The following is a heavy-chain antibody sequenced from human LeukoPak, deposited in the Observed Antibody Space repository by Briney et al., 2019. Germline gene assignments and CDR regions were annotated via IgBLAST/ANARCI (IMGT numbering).Heavy chain of an antibody. CDR1: GXAIXDXY. V-gene: IGHV4-59*01. CDR2: IYYSGST. CDR3: ARTQARLLLDY. J-gene: IGHJ4*02. Sequence: KTSETLSLTCTVSGXAIXDXYXXXXXXPPGXGLEWIGYIYYSGSTNYNPSLKSRVAISVDTSKNQFSLKLSSVTAADTAVYYCARTQARLLLDYWGQGTLVTVSS. D-gene: IGHD2-15*01.